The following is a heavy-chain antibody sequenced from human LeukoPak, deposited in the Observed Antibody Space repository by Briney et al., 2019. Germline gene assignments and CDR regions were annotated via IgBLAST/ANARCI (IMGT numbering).Heavy chain of an antibody. J-gene: IGHJ4*02. Sequence: GGSLRLSCAASGFTFSSYGMHWVRQAPGKGLEWVAVISYDGSSKYYADSVKGRFTISRDNSKNTLYLQMNSLRAEDTAVYYCAKDREYYDFWSGYDYWGQGTLVTVSS. CDR3: AKDREYYDFWSGYDY. CDR2: ISYDGSSK. V-gene: IGHV3-30*18. CDR1: GFTFSSYG. D-gene: IGHD3-3*01.